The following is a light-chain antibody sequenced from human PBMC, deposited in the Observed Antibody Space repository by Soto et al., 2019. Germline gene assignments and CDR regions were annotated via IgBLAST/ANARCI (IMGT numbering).Light chain of an antibody. V-gene: IGKV1-5*03. Sequence: DIRMTQSPSTLSASVGDRVTITCRASQSVSTWLAWYQQKPGKAPNLHIYKASTLQTGVPSRFRGSGSGTEFTLTISSLQPDDFATYYCQQYTTYSEYTFGQGTNLEIK. CDR3: QQYTTYSEYT. CDR1: QSVSTW. CDR2: KAS. J-gene: IGKJ2*01.